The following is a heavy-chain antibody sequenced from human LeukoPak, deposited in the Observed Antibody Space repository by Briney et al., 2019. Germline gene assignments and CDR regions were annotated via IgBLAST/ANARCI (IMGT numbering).Heavy chain of an antibody. D-gene: IGHD2-21*02. CDR1: GGSISSGGYY. Sequence: SETLSLTCTVSGGSISSGGYYWSWIRQHPGKGLEWIGYIYYSGSTYYNPSLKSRVTISVDTSKNQFSLKLSSMTAADTAIYYCAREHPTAIATDYWGQGTLVTVSS. CDR3: AREHPTAIATDY. J-gene: IGHJ4*02. CDR2: IYYSGST. V-gene: IGHV4-31*03.